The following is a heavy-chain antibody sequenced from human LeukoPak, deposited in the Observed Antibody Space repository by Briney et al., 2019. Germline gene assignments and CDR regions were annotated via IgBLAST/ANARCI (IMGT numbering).Heavy chain of an antibody. Sequence: GGSLRLSCAASGFTVSSNYMSWVRQAPGKGLEWVSVIYSGGSTYYADSAKGRFTISRDNSKNTLYLQMNSLRAEDTAVYYCARADGLEYAFDIWGQGTMVTVSS. CDR2: IYSGGST. V-gene: IGHV3-53*01. CDR1: GFTVSSNY. CDR3: ARADGLEYAFDI. D-gene: IGHD5-24*01. J-gene: IGHJ3*02.